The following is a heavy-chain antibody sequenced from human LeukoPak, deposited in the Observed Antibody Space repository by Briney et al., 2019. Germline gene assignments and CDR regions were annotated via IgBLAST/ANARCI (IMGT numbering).Heavy chain of an antibody. D-gene: IGHD3-10*01. Sequence: GGSLRLSCAASEFSFGSNYMTWVRQAPGKGLEWVSLIYSGGSTYYADSVKGRFTISRDDSKNTLYLQMNSLKTEDTAVYYCTREESYGSGSYYPSVWFDYWGQGTLVTVSS. J-gene: IGHJ4*02. CDR1: EFSFGSNY. CDR3: TREESYGSGSYYPSVWFDY. CDR2: IYSGGST. V-gene: IGHV3-66*01.